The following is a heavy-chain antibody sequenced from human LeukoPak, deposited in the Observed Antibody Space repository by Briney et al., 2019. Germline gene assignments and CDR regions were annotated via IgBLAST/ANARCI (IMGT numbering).Heavy chain of an antibody. Sequence: ASVKVSCKASGYTFTGYYMHWVREAPGQGLEWMGWINPNSGGTNYAQKFQGRVTMTRGTSISTAYMELSRLRSDDTAVYYCARLFGVVTTDAFDIWGQGTMVTVSS. D-gene: IGHD3-3*01. CDR1: GYTFTGYY. V-gene: IGHV1-2*02. CDR2: INPNSGGT. J-gene: IGHJ3*02. CDR3: ARLFGVVTTDAFDI.